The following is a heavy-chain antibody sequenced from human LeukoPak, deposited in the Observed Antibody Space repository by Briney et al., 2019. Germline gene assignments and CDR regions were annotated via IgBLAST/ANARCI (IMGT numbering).Heavy chain of an antibody. Sequence: GGSLRLSCAASGFTFSSYWMSWVRQAPGKGLEWVANIKQDGSEKYYVDSVKGRFTISRDNAKNSLYLQMNSLRADDTAFYYCARDMGPGGSSWYDYWGQGTLVTVSS. D-gene: IGHD6-13*01. J-gene: IGHJ4*02. V-gene: IGHV3-7*03. CDR2: IKQDGSEK. CDR1: GFTFSSYW. CDR3: ARDMGPGGSSWYDY.